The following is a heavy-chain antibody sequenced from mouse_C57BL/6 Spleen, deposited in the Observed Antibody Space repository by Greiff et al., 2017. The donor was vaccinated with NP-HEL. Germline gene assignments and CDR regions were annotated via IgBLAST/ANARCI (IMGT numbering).Heavy chain of an antibody. J-gene: IGHJ2*01. CDR2: IHPNSGST. D-gene: IGHD1-1*01. CDR1: GYTFTSYW. Sequence: QVQLQQPGAELVKPGASVKLSCKASGYTFTSYWMHWVKQRPGQGLEWIGMIHPNSGSTNYNEKFKSKATLTVDKSSSTAYMHLSSLTSEDSAVYYCARDYYGSSWSYWGQGTTLTVSS. CDR3: ARDYYGSSWSY. V-gene: IGHV1-64*01.